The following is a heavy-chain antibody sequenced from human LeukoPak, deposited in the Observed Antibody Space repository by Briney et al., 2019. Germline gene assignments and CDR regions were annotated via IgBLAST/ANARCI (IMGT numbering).Heavy chain of an antibody. D-gene: IGHD2-2*01. CDR1: GYTFTSYG. CDR3: ARDLGFGYCSSTSCLDAFDI. V-gene: IGHV1-2*02. J-gene: IGHJ3*02. CDR2: INPNSGGT. Sequence: ASVKVSCKASGYTFTSYGISWVRQAPGQGLEWMGWINPNSGGTNYAQKFQGRVTMTRDTSISTAYMELSRLRSDDTAVYYCARDLGFGYCSSTSCLDAFDIWGQGTMVTVSS.